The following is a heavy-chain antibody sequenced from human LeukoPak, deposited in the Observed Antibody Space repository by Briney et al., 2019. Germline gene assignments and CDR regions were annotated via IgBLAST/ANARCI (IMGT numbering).Heavy chain of an antibody. CDR2: ISSSSSYI. CDR1: GFTFSSYS. Sequence: GGSLRLSCAASGFTFSSYSMNWVRQAPGKGLEWVSSISSSSSYIYYADSVKGRFTISRDNAKNSLYLQMNSLRAEDTAVYYCARADWDTAMIGYWGQGTLVTVSS. V-gene: IGHV3-21*01. CDR3: ARADWDTAMIGY. J-gene: IGHJ4*02. D-gene: IGHD5-18*01.